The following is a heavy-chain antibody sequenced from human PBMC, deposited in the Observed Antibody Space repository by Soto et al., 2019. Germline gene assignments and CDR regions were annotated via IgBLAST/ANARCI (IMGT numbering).Heavy chain of an antibody. CDR3: ARVYYGSGSLDPKPHFDY. Sequence: ASVKVSCKASGYTFTSYGISWVRQAPGQGLEWMGWISAYNGNTNYAQKLQGRVTMTTDTSTSTAYMELRSLRSDDTAVYYCARVYYGSGSLDPKPHFDYWGQGTLVTVSS. V-gene: IGHV1-18*01. J-gene: IGHJ4*02. D-gene: IGHD3-10*01. CDR1: GYTFTSYG. CDR2: ISAYNGNT.